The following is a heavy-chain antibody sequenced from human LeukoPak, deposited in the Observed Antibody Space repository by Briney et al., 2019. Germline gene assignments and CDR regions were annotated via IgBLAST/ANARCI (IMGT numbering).Heavy chain of an antibody. CDR2: ISSSGSTT. D-gene: IGHD6-19*01. Sequence: GGSLRLSCAASGFTFNNYEMHWVRQAPGKGLEWVSYISSSGSTTHFADSVKGRFTISRDNAKNSLYLQMDSLRAEDTAVYFCATYSSGWLGVDYWGQGTLVTVSS. J-gene: IGHJ4*02. CDR3: ATYSSGWLGVDY. CDR1: GFTFNNYE. V-gene: IGHV3-48*03.